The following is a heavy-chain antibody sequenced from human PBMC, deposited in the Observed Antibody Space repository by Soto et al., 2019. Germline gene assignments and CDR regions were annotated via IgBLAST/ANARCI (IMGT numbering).Heavy chain of an antibody. CDR1: GGSISSGGYY. J-gene: IGHJ4*02. CDR2: IYYSGST. CDR3: ARAYGDYVGYYFDY. V-gene: IGHV4-31*03. D-gene: IGHD4-17*01. Sequence: SETLSLTCTVSGGSISSGGYYWSWIRQHPGKGLEWIGYIYYSGSTYYNPSLKRRVTISVDTSKNQFSLKLSSVTAADTAVYYCARAYGDYVGYYFDYWGQGTLVTVSS.